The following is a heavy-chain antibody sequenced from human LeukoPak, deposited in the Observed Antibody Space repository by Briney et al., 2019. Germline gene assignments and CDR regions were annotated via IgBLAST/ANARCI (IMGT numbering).Heavy chain of an antibody. D-gene: IGHD3-3*01. CDR1: GFTFSSYW. J-gene: IGHJ6*02. CDR2: IKQDGSEK. V-gene: IGHV3-7*01. CDR3: ARETYAYYDFWSGPREGMDV. Sequence: PGGSLRLSCAASGFTFSSYWMSWVRQAPGKGLEWVANIKQDGSEKYYVDSVKGRFTISRDNAKNSLYLQMNSLRAEDTAVYYCARETYAYYDFWSGPREGMDVWGQGTTVTVSS.